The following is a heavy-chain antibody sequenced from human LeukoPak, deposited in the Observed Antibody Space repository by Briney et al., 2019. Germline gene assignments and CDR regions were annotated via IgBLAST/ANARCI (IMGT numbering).Heavy chain of an antibody. CDR3: ARGLVGARTLGYFFDY. D-gene: IGHD1-26*01. J-gene: IGHJ4*02. CDR1: GFNVGSNY. Sequence: GGSLRLFCAASGFNVGSNYMSWVRQAPGKGLEWVSVIYSGGSIYYADSVKGRFTISRDSSKDTVFLQMNSLRVEDTAVYHCARGLVGARTLGYFFDYWGQGTLVTVSS. V-gene: IGHV3-66*01. CDR2: IYSGGSI.